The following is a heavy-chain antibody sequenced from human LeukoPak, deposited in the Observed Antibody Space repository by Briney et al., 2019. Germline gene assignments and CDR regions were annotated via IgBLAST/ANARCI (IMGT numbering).Heavy chain of an antibody. D-gene: IGHD3-10*01. J-gene: IGHJ4*02. CDR1: GFTFRNYV. V-gene: IGHV3-30-3*01. Sequence: GGSLRLSCAASGFTFRNYVIHWVRQAPGKGLEWVAVTSSDLNVKLYADSVKGRFTISRDNSRSTLYLQMNSLKPEDTAIYCCAREGYYGSGSPPSLYFDYWGQGTLVTVSS. CDR3: AREGYYGSGSPPSLYFDY. CDR2: TSSDLNVK.